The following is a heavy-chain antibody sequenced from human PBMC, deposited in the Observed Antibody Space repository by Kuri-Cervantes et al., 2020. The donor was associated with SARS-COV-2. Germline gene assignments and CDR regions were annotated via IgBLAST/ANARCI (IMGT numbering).Heavy chain of an antibody. V-gene: IGHV4-39*01. J-gene: IGHJ3*02. D-gene: IGHD3-10*01. CDR2: IYYSGST. CDR3: ARNLVWFGELLYPPAGAFDI. CDR1: GGSFSSYY. Sequence: GSLRLSCAVYGGSFSSYYWGWIRQPPGKGLEWIGSIYYSGSTYYNPSLKSRVTISVDTSKNQFSLKLSSVTAADTAVYYCARNLVWFGELLYPPAGAFDIWGQGTMVTVSS.